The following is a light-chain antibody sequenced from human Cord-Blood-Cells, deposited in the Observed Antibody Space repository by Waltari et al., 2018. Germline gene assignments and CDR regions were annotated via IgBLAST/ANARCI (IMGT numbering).Light chain of an antibody. CDR1: SSDVGGYNY. Sequence: QSALTQPASVSGSPGQSITISCTGTSSDVGGYNYVLWYQQHPGKAPKLMIYEVSNRPSGVSNRFSGSKSGNTASLTISGLQAEDEADYYCSSYTSSSNYVFGTGTKVTVL. J-gene: IGLJ1*01. CDR3: SSYTSSSNYV. V-gene: IGLV2-14*01. CDR2: EVS.